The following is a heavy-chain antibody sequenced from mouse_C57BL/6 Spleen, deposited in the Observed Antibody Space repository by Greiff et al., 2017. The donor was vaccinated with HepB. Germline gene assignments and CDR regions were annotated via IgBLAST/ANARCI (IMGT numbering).Heavy chain of an antibody. Sequence: VQLQQPGAELVRPGSSVKLSCKASGYTFTSYWMHWVKQRPIQGLEWIGNIDPSDSETHYNQKFKDKATLTVDKSSSTAYMQRSSLTSEDSAVYYCARRAGGLDYWGQGTTLTVSS. V-gene: IGHV1-52*01. J-gene: IGHJ2*01. D-gene: IGHD3-3*01. CDR3: ARRAGGLDY. CDR2: IDPSDSET. CDR1: GYTFTSYW.